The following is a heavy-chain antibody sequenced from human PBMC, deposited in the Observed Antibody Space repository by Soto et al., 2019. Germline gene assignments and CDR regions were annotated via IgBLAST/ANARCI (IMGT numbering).Heavy chain of an antibody. CDR1: GYSFSNFW. V-gene: IGHV5-51*01. CDR2: IYPDDSDT. J-gene: IGHJ4*02. Sequence: PGESLKISCQASGYSFSNFWIAWVRQMPGEGLEWLGIIYPDDSDTRYSPSFLGQVTISADKSIKTTYLQRSSLKASDTAIYFCASSVLVTSTMNYFDLWGQGTQVTVSS. D-gene: IGHD2-8*02. CDR3: ASSVLVTSTMNYFDL.